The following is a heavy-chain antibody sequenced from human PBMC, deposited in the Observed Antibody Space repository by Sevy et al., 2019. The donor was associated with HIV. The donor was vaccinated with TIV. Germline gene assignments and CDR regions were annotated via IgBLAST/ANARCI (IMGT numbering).Heavy chain of an antibody. CDR3: ARDRGYYGSGGYFDY. V-gene: IGHV1-69*13. Sequence: GASVKVSCKASGGTFSSYAISWVRQAPGQGLEWMGGIIPIFGTANYAQKFQGRVTITADESTSTAYMELSSLRSEDTAVYYCARDRGYYGSGGYFDYWGQGTLVTVSS. CDR1: GGTFSSYA. J-gene: IGHJ4*02. D-gene: IGHD3-10*01. CDR2: IIPIFGTA.